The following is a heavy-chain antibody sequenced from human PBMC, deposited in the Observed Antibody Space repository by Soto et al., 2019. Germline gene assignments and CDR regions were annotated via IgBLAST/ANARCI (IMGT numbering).Heavy chain of an antibody. CDR3: EGASNIYYYYMDV. CDR1: GFTLSSYA. J-gene: IGHJ6*03. V-gene: IGHV3-30-3*01. Sequence: PGGSLRLSCAASGFTLSSYAMHWVRQAPGKGLEWVAVISCAGTSTYYADSVRGRFTISRDNSKNTLYLQMNSLRAEDTAVYYCEGASNIYYYYMDVWGKGTTVTVSS. CDR2: ISCAGTST.